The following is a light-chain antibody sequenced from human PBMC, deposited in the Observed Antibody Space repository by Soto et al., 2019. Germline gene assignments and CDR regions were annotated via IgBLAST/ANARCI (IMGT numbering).Light chain of an antibody. CDR1: QSVLYSSNNKNY. CDR3: QQYYNTPWT. J-gene: IGKJ1*01. CDR2: WAS. V-gene: IGKV4-1*01. Sequence: DIVMTQSPDSLAVSLGERATINCKSSQSVLYSSNNKNYLTWYQQKPGQPPKLLIYWASTRESGVPDRFSGSGSGTDFTLTISSLQAEDVAVYYCQQYYNTPWTFGQGTKVERK.